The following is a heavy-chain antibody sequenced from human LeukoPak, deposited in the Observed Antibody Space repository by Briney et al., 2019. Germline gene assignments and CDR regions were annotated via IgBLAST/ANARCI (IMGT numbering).Heavy chain of an antibody. CDR1: GFTFDDYA. Sequence: PGGPLRLSCAASGFTFDDYAMHWVRQAPGKGLEWVSGISWNSGSIGYADSVKGRFTISRDNAKNSLYLQMNSLRAEDTALYYCAKGDTAMVYYYYGMDVWGQGTTVTVSS. V-gene: IGHV3-9*01. CDR2: ISWNSGSI. J-gene: IGHJ6*02. D-gene: IGHD5-18*01. CDR3: AKGDTAMVYYYYGMDV.